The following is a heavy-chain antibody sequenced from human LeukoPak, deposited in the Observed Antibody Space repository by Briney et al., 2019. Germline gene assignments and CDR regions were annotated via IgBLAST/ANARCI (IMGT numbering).Heavy chain of an antibody. D-gene: IGHD5-12*01. J-gene: IGHJ4*02. CDR3: AREYSGYDDGATGFDY. Sequence: SGTLSLTCTVSGGSISSYYWSWIRQPAGKGLEWIGRIYTSGSTNYNPSLKSRVTMSVDTSKNQFSLKLSSVTAADTAVYYCAREYSGYDDGATGFDYWGQGTLVTVSS. V-gene: IGHV4-4*07. CDR1: GGSISSYY. CDR2: IYTSGST.